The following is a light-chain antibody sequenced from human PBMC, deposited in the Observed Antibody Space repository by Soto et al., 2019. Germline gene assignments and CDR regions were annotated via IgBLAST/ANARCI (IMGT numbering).Light chain of an antibody. Sequence: QSALTQPRSVSGSPGQSVTISCTGTSSDVGRYDYVSWYQQYPGEAPKLIIYDVTERPSGVPDRFSVSKSGASASLAITGLRAEDEGDYFCQSYGTSLSGLYVFGTGTKVTVL. J-gene: IGLJ1*01. CDR3: QSYGTSLSGLYV. CDR1: SSDVGRYDY. CDR2: DVT. V-gene: IGLV2-11*01.